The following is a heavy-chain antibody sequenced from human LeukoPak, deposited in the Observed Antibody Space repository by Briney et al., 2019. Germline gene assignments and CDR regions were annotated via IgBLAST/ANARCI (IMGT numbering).Heavy chain of an antibody. V-gene: IGHV4-59*01. CDR1: GGSISSYY. CDR3: ARLTYYDFS. D-gene: IGHD3-3*01. CDR2: IYYSGST. J-gene: IGHJ5*02. Sequence: SETRSLTCTVSGGSISSYYWSWIRQPPGKGLEWIGYIYYSGSTNYNPSLKSRVTISVDTSKNQFSLKLSSVTAADTAVYYCARLTYYDFSWGQGTLVTVSS.